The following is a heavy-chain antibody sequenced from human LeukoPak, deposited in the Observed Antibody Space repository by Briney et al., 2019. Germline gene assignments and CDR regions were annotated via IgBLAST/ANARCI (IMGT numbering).Heavy chain of an antibody. CDR2: ISSSSSYI. D-gene: IGHD5-24*01. CDR1: GFTFSSYS. J-gene: IGHJ4*02. CDR3: ARDESPHGYNVL. V-gene: IGHV3-21*01. Sequence: GGSLRLSCAASGFTFSSYSMNWVRQAPGKGLEWVSSISSSSSYIYYADSVKGRFTISRDNAKNSLYLQMNSLRAEDTAVYYCARDESPHGYNVLWGQGTLVTVSS.